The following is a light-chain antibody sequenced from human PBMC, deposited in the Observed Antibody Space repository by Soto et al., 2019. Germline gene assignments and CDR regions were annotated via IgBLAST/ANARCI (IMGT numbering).Light chain of an antibody. V-gene: IGKV3-11*01. CDR1: QSVGLY. CDR3: HQRNNLALS. CDR2: DSG. J-gene: IGKJ4*01. Sequence: EMVLTQSPATLPLSPGDRATHSCRDSQSVGLYLAGYQPKPGQAPSHLIYDSGSRATGVPARFSGSGSGTDFTLTNGTLEPEDFAVYDCHQRNNLALSCGGATKV.